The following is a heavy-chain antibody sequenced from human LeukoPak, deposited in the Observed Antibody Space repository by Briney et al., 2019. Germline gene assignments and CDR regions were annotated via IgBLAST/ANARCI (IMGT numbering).Heavy chain of an antibody. Sequence: SETLSLTCTVSGGSISGSSYYWGWIRQPPGKGLEWIGSIYYSGSTYYKPSLKSRVTISVDTSKNQFSLELSSVTAADTAVYYCARPPGFSTSFWDWGQGTLVTVSS. CDR3: ARPPGFSTSFWD. J-gene: IGHJ4*02. D-gene: IGHD2-2*01. V-gene: IGHV4-39*01. CDR1: GGSISGSSYY. CDR2: IYYSGST.